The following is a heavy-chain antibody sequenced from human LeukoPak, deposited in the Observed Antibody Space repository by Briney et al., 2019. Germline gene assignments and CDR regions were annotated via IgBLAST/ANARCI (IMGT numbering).Heavy chain of an antibody. Sequence: GGSLRLSCAASGFTFDDYAMHWFRRAPGKGLEWVSLISGDGHSRFYVDSVKGRFTISRDNSKNSLYLQMNSLRTEDTALYYCAKELSGSSGLDYWGQGTLVTVSS. V-gene: IGHV3-43*02. CDR3: AKELSGSSGLDY. CDR1: GFTFDDYA. D-gene: IGHD1-26*01. J-gene: IGHJ4*02. CDR2: ISGDGHSR.